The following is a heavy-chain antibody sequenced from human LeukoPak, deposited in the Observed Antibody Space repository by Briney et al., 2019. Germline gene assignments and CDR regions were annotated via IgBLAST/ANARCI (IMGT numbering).Heavy chain of an antibody. Sequence: PSETLSLTCAVYGGSFSGYYWSWIRQPPGKGLEWFGEIKHSGSTNYNPSLKSRVTISVDTSKNQFSLKLSSVTAADTAVYYCARGRGLELTYYYYYYYMDVWGKRTTVTVSS. D-gene: IGHD1-7*01. CDR3: ARGRGLELTYYYYYYYMDV. J-gene: IGHJ6*03. CDR1: GGSFSGYY. V-gene: IGHV4-34*01. CDR2: IKHSGST.